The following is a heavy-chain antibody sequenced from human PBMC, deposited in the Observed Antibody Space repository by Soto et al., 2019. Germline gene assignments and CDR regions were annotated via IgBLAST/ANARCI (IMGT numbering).Heavy chain of an antibody. J-gene: IGHJ4*02. D-gene: IGHD3-16*01. CDR1: GCIFTNYW. CDR3: ARVKYYDRNFDY. V-gene: IGHV3-7*05. CDR2: IKYDGNEK. Sequence: EVQVVDSGGGLVQPGGSLRLSCASSGCIFTNYWMTWVRQAPGKGLEWVAIIKYDGNEKYYVDPVRGRFTISRDNAKNSVYLQMNSLRAEDTAVYFCARVKYYDRNFDYWGQGTLVTVSS.